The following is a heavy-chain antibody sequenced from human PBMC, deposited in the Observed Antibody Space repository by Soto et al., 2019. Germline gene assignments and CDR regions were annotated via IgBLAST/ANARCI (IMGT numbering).Heavy chain of an antibody. CDR3: ARDPLAARPGAYYYHGMDV. Sequence: GASVKVSCKASGYTFTSYGISWVRQAPGQGLEWMGWISAYNGNTNYAQKLQGRVTMTTDTSTSTAYMELRSLRSDDTAVYYCARDPLAARPGAYYYHGMDVWGQGTTVTVSS. CDR2: ISAYNGNT. J-gene: IGHJ6*02. CDR1: GYTFTSYG. V-gene: IGHV1-18*01. D-gene: IGHD6-6*01.